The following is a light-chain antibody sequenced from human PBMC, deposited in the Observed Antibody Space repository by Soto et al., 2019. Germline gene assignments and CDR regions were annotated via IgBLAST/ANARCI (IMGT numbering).Light chain of an antibody. CDR1: NSDVGRYNS. J-gene: IGLJ2*01. CDR2: AVR. V-gene: IGLV2-11*01. CDR3: SSYTSSTTRV. Sequence: QSVLTQPHSVSGSPGQSVTISCTGTNSDVGRYNSVSWYQQLPGKAPQLIISAVRQRPSGVPDRFSGSKSGNTASLTISGLQAEDEADYYCSSYTSSTTRVFGGGTKLTVL.